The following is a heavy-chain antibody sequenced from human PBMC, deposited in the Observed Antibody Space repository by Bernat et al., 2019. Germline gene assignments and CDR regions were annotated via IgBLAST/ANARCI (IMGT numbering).Heavy chain of an antibody. V-gene: IGHV4-39*01. CDR1: GGSISSSSYY. CDR2: IYYSGST. CDR3: ARATGEAFDI. J-gene: IGHJ3*02. D-gene: IGHD5-12*01. Sequence: QLQLQESGPGLVKPSETLSLTCTVSGGSISSSSYYWGWIRQPPGKGLEWIGSIYYSGSTYYNPSLKSRVTISVDTSKNQFALKLRSVTAADTAVYYCARATGEAFDIRGQGTMVTVSS.